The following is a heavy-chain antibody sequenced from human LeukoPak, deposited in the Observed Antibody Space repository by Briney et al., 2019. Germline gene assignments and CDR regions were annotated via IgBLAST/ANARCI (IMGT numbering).Heavy chain of an antibody. CDR2: IYHSGGT. J-gene: IGHJ4*02. Sequence: KASETLSLTCTVSGGSICSGTYYWSWIRQPPGKGLEFIGYIYHSGGTNYNPSLKSRVAMSVDSSKNQFSLRLSSVTAADTAVYYCARAQYPGYAPEVTLKHWGQGTLVTVSS. V-gene: IGHV4-61*01. D-gene: IGHD5-12*01. CDR3: ARAQYPGYAPEVTLKH. CDR1: GGSICSGTYY.